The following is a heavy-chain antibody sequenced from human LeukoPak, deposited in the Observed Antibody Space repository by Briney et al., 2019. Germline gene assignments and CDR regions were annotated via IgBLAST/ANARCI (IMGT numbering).Heavy chain of an antibody. CDR3: ARDSSSWGNYGMDV. D-gene: IGHD6-13*01. V-gene: IGHV1-2*02. J-gene: IGHJ6*02. Sequence: ASVNVSCKASGYTFTGYYMHWVRQAPGQGLEWMGWINPNSGGTNYAQKFQGRVTMTRDTSISTAYMELSRLRSDDTAVYYCARDSSSWGNYGMDVWGQGTLVTVSS. CDR2: INPNSGGT. CDR1: GYTFTGYY.